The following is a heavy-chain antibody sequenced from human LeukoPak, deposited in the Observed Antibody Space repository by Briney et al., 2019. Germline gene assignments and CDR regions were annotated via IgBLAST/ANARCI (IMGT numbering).Heavy chain of an antibody. J-gene: IGHJ4*02. Sequence: EASVKVSCKASGGTFSSYAISWVRQAPGQGLEWMGGIIPIFGTANYAQKFQGRVTITTDESTSTAYMELSSLRSEDTAVYYCASRDSKDGSYYFDYWGQGTLVTVS. V-gene: IGHV1-69*05. CDR3: ASRDSKDGSYYFDY. CDR1: GGTFSSYA. D-gene: IGHD4-11*01. CDR2: IIPIFGTA.